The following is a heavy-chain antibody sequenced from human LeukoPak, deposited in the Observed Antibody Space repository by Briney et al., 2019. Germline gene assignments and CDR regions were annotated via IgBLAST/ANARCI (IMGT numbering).Heavy chain of an antibody. D-gene: IGHD1-26*01. V-gene: IGHV1-2*02. CDR2: INPNSGGT. J-gene: IGHJ4*02. CDR3: ARDRELLSYFDY. Sequence: ASVKVSCKASGYTFTSYDINWVRQATGQGLEWMGWINPNSGGTNYAQKFQGRVTMTRDTSISTAYMELSRLRSDDTAVYYCARDRELLSYFDYWGQGTLVTVSS. CDR1: GYTFTSYD.